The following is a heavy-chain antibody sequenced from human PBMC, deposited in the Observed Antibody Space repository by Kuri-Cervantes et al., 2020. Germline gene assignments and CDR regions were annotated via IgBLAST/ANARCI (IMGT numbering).Heavy chain of an antibody. CDR2: ISWNSGSI. CDR1: GFTFDDYA. Sequence: LSLTCAASGFTFDDYAMHWVRQAPGKGLEWVSGISWNSGSIGYADSVKGRFTTSRDNAKNSLYLQMNGLRAEDTALYYCASTVARDAFDIRGQGTMVTVSS. V-gene: IGHV3-9*01. CDR3: ASTVARDAFDI. J-gene: IGHJ3*02. D-gene: IGHD6-19*01.